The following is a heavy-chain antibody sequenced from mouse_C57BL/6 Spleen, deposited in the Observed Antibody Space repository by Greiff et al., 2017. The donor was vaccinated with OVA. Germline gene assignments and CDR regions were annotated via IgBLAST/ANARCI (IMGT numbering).Heavy chain of an antibody. D-gene: IGHD2-1*01. CDR3: TRIYYGNYAWFAY. J-gene: IGHJ3*01. CDR2: IDPEDGDT. V-gene: IGHV14-1*01. Sequence: EVQLQQSGAELVRPGASVKLSCTASGFNIKDYYMHWVKQRPEQGLEWIGRIDPEDGDTEYAPKCQGKATMTADTSSNTASLQLSSLTSEDPAVYYGTRIYYGNYAWFAYWGQGTLVTVSA. CDR1: GFNIKDYY.